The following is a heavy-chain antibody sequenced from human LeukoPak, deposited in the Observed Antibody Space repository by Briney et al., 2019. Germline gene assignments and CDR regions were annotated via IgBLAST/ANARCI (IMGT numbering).Heavy chain of an antibody. V-gene: IGHV3-48*03. D-gene: IGHD3-22*01. Sequence: PGGSLRLSCAASGFTFSSYEMNWVRQAPGKGLEWVSYISSSGSTIYYADFVKGRFTISRDNSKNTLYLQMNSLRAEDTAVYYCAKTLDYYDSSGYWWEAFDIWGQGTMVTVSS. CDR2: ISSSGSTI. CDR1: GFTFSSYE. J-gene: IGHJ3*02. CDR3: AKTLDYYDSSGYWWEAFDI.